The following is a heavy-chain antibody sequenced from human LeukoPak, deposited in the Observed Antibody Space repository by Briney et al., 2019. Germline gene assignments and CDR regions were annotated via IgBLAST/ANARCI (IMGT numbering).Heavy chain of an antibody. D-gene: IGHD4-17*01. CDR1: GFTFSSYS. CDR2: ISSSSSYI. CDR3: ARGNGDYDY. Sequence: GGSLRLSCAASGFTFSSYSMNWVRQAPGKGLEWVSSISSSSSYIYYADSVKGRFTISRDNAKNSLYLQINSLRAEDTAVYYCARGNGDYDYWGQGTLVTVSS. J-gene: IGHJ4*02. V-gene: IGHV3-21*01.